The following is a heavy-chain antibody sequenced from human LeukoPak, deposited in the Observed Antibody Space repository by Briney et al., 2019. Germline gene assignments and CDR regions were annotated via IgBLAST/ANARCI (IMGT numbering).Heavy chain of an antibody. Sequence: GGSLRLSCAASGFTSSSYEMNWVRQAPGKGLEWVSYISSSGSTIYYADSVKGRFTISRDNAKNSLYLQMNSLRAEDTAVYYCARDLITMVRGAGGYWGQGTLVTVSS. D-gene: IGHD3-10*01. V-gene: IGHV3-48*03. CDR1: GFTSSSYE. J-gene: IGHJ4*02. CDR2: ISSSGSTI. CDR3: ARDLITMVRGAGGY.